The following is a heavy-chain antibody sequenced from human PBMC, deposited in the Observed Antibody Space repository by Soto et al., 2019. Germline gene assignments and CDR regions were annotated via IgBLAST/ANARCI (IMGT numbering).Heavy chain of an antibody. V-gene: IGHV3-33*01. D-gene: IGHD2-21*02. CDR3: ARGVRAYIVGVTAIYGMAV. CDR1: GFTFSSYG. J-gene: IGHJ6*02. CDR2: IWYDGSNK. Sequence: QVQLVESGGGVVQPGRSLRLSCAASGFTFSSYGMHWVRQAPGKGLEWVAVIWYDGSNKYYADSVNGRFTLSRDNSKNTLYMRMNCLRAEATAVYYCARGVRAYIVGVTAIYGMAVWGHGTTVTVSS.